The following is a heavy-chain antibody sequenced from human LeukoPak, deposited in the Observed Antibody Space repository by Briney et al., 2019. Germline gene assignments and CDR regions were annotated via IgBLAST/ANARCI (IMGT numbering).Heavy chain of an antibody. V-gene: IGHV4-59*11. CDR3: ARVYSNYRLMYYYYYYYMDV. D-gene: IGHD4-11*01. CDR1: GGSLSSHY. CDR2: IYYSGST. Sequence: SETLSLTCTVSGGSLSSHYWSWIRQPPGKGLDWIGYIYYSGSTNYNPSLKSRVTISVDTSKNEFSLKLSSVTAADTAVYYCARVYSNYRLMYYYYYYYMDVWGKGTTVTVSS. J-gene: IGHJ6*03.